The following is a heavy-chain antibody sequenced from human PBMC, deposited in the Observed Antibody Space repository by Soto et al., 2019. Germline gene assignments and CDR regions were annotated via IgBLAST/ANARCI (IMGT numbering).Heavy chain of an antibody. V-gene: IGHV3-33*01. J-gene: IGHJ6*03. CDR1: EFTFSRHG. D-gene: IGHD3-10*01. CDR2: IWSDGSNE. CDR3: ARERTFGENNHNYRDV. Sequence: DWPGGSLRLSCAASEFTFSRHGMHWVRQAPGKGLQWVGVIWSDGSNERYADSVKGRFTISRDNSKNTLYLQMNSLRAEDTAVYYCARERTFGENNHNYRDVWGTGITVTVSS.